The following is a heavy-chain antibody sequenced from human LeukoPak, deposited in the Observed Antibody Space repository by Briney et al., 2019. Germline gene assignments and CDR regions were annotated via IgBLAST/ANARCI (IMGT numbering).Heavy chain of an antibody. CDR1: GCTFTSYD. V-gene: IGHV1-8*01. CDR2: MNPNSGNT. D-gene: IGHD3-10*01. CDR3: ARRFRSGSYYTARKTPKYYFDY. J-gene: IGHJ4*02. Sequence: AAVNVSCKASGCTFTSYDIKWVRQATGQGLEWMGWMNPNSGNTGYPQKFQGRVTMTSNTSISTAYMGLSSLRSEDTAVYYCARRFRSGSYYTARKTPKYYFDYWGQGTLVTVSS.